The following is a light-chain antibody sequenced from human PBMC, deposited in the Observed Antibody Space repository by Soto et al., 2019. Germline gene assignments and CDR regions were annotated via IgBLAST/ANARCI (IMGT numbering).Light chain of an antibody. J-gene: IGLJ2*01. CDR1: SSNIGAGYD. CDR3: QSYDSSRCADVV. V-gene: IGLV1-40*01. Sequence: QSVLTQPPSVSGAPGQRVTISCTGSSSNIGAGYDVHWYQQLPGTAPKLLINGNRNRPSGVPDRFSGSKSGTSATLAITGLQAEDEAHYYCQSYDSSRCADVVFGGGPNLTVL. CDR2: GNR.